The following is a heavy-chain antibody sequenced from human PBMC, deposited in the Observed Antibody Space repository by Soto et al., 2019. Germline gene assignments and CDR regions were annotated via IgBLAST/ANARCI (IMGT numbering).Heavy chain of an antibody. V-gene: IGHV4-4*01. D-gene: IGHD2-21*02. J-gene: IGHJ5*02. CDR1: GGTVASSHW. CDR3: AREIVTAGGNNYFDP. CDR2: VYHTGDT. Sequence: LSLTCGVSGGTVASSHWWSWVRQPPGRGLEWIGNVYHTGDTNFNPSLQSRVTFSVDKSNNQFSLRLTSVTAADTAVYFCAREIVTAGGNNYFDPWGPGTLVTVSS.